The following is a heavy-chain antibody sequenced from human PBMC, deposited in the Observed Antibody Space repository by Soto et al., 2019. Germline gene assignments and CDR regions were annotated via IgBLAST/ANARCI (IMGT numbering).Heavy chain of an antibody. Sequence: QLQLQESGPGLVKPSETLSLTCTVSGGSISSSSYYWGWIRQPPGKGLEWIGSIYYSGSTYYNPSLKSRVTISVDTSKNQFSLKLSSVTAADTAVYYCARHPNVLRFLEWLLSPPDYWGQGTLVTVSS. CDR3: ARHPNVLRFLEWLLSPPDY. J-gene: IGHJ4*02. V-gene: IGHV4-39*01. CDR2: IYYSGST. D-gene: IGHD3-3*01. CDR1: GGSISSSSYY.